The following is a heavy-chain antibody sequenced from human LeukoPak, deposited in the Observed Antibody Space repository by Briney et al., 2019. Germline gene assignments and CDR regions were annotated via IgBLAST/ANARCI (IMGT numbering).Heavy chain of an antibody. D-gene: IGHD3-10*01. J-gene: IGHJ4*02. V-gene: IGHV4-59*12. CDR2: IYNSGSP. CDR3: ARSRPYYGSGSYYKGFDY. Sequence: PSETLSLTCTVSGGSIGSYYWSWVRQPPGKGLEWIGFIYNSGSPNYNPSLQSRVTIAVDTSKNRFSLKLSSVTAADTAVYYCARSRPYYGSGSYYKGFDYWGQGTLVTVPS. CDR1: GGSIGSYY.